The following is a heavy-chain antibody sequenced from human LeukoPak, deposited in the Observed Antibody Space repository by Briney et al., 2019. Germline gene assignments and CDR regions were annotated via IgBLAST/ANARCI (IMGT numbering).Heavy chain of an antibody. V-gene: IGHV3-15*01. CDR2: IKGKSDGGTT. CDR3: TTEKTDTNGWYYRSFDY. D-gene: IGHD6-19*01. J-gene: IGHJ4*02. Sequence: GGSLRLSCEASGFILTNAWVSWVRQAPGKGLEWVGRIKGKSDGGTTDYAAPVKGRFTISKDDSKNTLYLQMDGLKTEDTAVYYCTTEKTDTNGWYYRSFDYWGQGTLVTVSS. CDR1: GFILTNAW.